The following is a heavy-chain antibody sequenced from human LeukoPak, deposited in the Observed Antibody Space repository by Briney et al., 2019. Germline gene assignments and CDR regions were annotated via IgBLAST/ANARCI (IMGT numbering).Heavy chain of an antibody. V-gene: IGHV4-34*01. Sequence: PSETLSLTCNVSSGSLRENYWSWIRQSPGKGPKWIAEINHSGSTNYNPSLKSQVTISADTSKNQFSLRLSSVTAADTAVYYCARLQFLSGGYYAFDSWGQGSQVSVSS. J-gene: IGHJ4*02. D-gene: IGHD3-3*01. CDR3: ARLQFLSGGYYAFDS. CDR2: INHSGST. CDR1: SGSLRENY.